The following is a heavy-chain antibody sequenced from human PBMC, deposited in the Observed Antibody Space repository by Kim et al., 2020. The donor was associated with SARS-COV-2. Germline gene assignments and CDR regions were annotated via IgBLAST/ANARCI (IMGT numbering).Heavy chain of an antibody. CDR1: GGSINFGDYY. V-gene: IGHV4-30-4*01. CDR3: AGLADYDLEGF. Sequence: SETLSLTCTVSGGSINFGDYYWTWIRQPPGKGLEYIVYIYHNGITSDNSSLESRLTISIDTSKNQFSLRLSPVTAAGTAVYYCAGLADYDLEGFWGQGTLVTVPS. D-gene: IGHD4-17*01. J-gene: IGHJ4*02. CDR2: IYHNGIT.